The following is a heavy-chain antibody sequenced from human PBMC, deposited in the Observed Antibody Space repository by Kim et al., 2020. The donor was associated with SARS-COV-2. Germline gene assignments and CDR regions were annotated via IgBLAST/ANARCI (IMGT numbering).Heavy chain of an antibody. CDR1: GGSMSSYY. D-gene: IGHD1-1*01. Sequence: SETLSLTCTVSGGSMSSYYWSWIRQPPGKGLEWIGYISNIGRTNHNPSLKSRVTISVDTSKNQVSLKVTSVTAADTAVYYCARHPALEVFDIWGQGTMVTVSS. CDR3: ARHPALEVFDI. CDR2: ISNIGRT. J-gene: IGHJ3*02. V-gene: IGHV4-59*08.